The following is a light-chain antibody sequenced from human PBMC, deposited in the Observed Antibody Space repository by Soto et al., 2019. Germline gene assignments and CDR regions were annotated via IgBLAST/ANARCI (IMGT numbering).Light chain of an antibody. J-gene: IGKJ5*01. CDR3: QQYENLPT. CDR2: KAS. CDR1: QSISSW. V-gene: IGKV1-5*03. Sequence: IHMTQSPSSLSASLGYSVTITFRSSQSISSWLAWYQQKPGKAPNLLIHKASHLESGVPSRFSGSGSGTEFTLTISSLQPEDIATYYCQQYENLPTFGQGTRLEI.